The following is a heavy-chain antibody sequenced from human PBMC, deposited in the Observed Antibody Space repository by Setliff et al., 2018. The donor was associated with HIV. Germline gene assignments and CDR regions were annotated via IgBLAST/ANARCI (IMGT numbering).Heavy chain of an antibody. CDR3: ARRRYYDSSGKSYFDY. Sequence: PSETLSLTCTVSGGSISSSSYYLGWSRRPPGKGLEWIGSIYYSGSTYYNPSLKSRVTISVDTSKNQFSLKLSSVTAADTAVYYCARRRYYDSSGKSYFDYWGQGTLVTVSS. V-gene: IGHV4-39*01. J-gene: IGHJ4*02. CDR2: IYYSGST. CDR1: GGSISSSSYY. D-gene: IGHD3-22*01.